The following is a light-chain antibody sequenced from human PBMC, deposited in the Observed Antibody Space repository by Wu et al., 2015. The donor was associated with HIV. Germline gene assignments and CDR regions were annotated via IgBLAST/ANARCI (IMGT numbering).Light chain of an antibody. J-gene: IGKJ5*01. CDR3: QQLNSYPLT. CDR2: DAS. V-gene: IGKV1-9*01. CDR1: QDVTTY. Sequence: IQLTQSPSSLSASIGDRVTITCRASQDVTTYLAWYQQTPGKAPKVLIYDASTLQSGVPSRFSGSGSGAEFTLTISGLQREDFATYYCQQLNSYPLTFGQGTRLEIK.